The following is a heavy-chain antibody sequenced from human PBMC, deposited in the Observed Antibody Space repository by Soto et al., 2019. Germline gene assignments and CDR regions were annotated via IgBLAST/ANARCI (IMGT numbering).Heavy chain of an antibody. J-gene: IGHJ6*03. Sequence: GGSLRLSCAASGFTFSSYAMNWVRQAPGKGLEWVSAISGSGGSTYYADSVKGRFTISRDNSKNTLYLQMNSLRAEDTAVYYCAKDTVVAATRSYMDVWGKGTTVTVSS. D-gene: IGHD2-15*01. CDR2: ISGSGGST. V-gene: IGHV3-23*01. CDR1: GFTFSSYA. CDR3: AKDTVVAATRSYMDV.